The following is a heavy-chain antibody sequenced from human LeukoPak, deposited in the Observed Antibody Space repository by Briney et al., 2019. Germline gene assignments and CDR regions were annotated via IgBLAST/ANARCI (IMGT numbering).Heavy chain of an antibody. Sequence: ASVKVSCKASGYTFTGYYTHWVRQAPGQGLEWMGWINPNSGGTNYAQKFQGRVTMIRDTSISTAYMELSRLRSDDTAVYYCATRDASNWGYYFDYWGQGTLVTVSS. V-gene: IGHV1-2*02. CDR2: INPNSGGT. J-gene: IGHJ4*02. CDR3: ATRDASNWGYYFDY. D-gene: IGHD7-27*01. CDR1: GYTFTGYY.